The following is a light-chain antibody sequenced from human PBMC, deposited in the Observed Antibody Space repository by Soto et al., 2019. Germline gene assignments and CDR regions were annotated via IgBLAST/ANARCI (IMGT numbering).Light chain of an antibody. CDR2: DAS. J-gene: IGKJ2*01. CDR1: QSVGDY. Sequence: EIVLTQSPATLSLSPGERATLSCRASQSVGDYLAWYQQKLGQAPRLLIYDASNRATGIPARFSGRGSGTDFTLTISSLEPEDFAVYYCQQRSDWPSFGQGTKLEIK. CDR3: QQRSDWPS. V-gene: IGKV3-11*01.